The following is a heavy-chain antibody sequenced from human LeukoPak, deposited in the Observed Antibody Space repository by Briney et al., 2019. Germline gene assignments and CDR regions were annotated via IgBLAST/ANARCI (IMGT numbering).Heavy chain of an antibody. CDR2: ISGSGGST. CDR1: GFTFSSHA. CDR3: AKAGKSITMIVVSHFDY. D-gene: IGHD3-22*01. J-gene: IGHJ4*02. V-gene: IGHV3-23*01. Sequence: GGSLRLSCAASGFTFSSHAMSWVRQAPGKGPEWVSAISGSGGSTYYADSVKGRFTISRDNSKNTLYLQMNSLRAEDTAVYYCAKAGKSITMIVVSHFDYWGQGTLVTVSS.